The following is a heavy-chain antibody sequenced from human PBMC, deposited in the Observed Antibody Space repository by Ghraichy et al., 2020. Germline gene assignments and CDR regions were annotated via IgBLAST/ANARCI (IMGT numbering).Heavy chain of an antibody. V-gene: IGHV1-2*02. CDR2: INPNTGGT. Sequence: ASVKVSCKASGYTFTGYYIHWVRQAPGQGLEWMGWINPNTGGTNYAQKFQGRVTMSRDTSINTAYMELSSLTSDDTAVYYCARDYRNGEYIDYWGQGTLVTVSS. CDR3: ARDYRNGEYIDY. J-gene: IGHJ4*02. CDR1: GYTFTGYY. D-gene: IGHD4-11*01.